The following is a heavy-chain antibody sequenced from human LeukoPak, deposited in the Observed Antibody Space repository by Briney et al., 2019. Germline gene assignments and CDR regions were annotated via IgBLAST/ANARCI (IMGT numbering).Heavy chain of an antibody. J-gene: IGHJ4*02. Sequence: SETLSLXCTVSGGSISSGDYYWSWIRQPPGKGLEWIGYIYYSGITYYNPSLKSRVTISVDTSKNQFSLKLSSVTAADTAVYYCARIFRLGYCSGGSCPYYFDYWGQGTLVTVSS. V-gene: IGHV4-30-4*08. CDR2: IYYSGIT. D-gene: IGHD2-15*01. CDR3: ARIFRLGYCSGGSCPYYFDY. CDR1: GGSISSGDYY.